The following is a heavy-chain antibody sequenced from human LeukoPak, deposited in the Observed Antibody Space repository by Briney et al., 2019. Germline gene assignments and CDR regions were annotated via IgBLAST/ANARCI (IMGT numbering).Heavy chain of an antibody. J-gene: IGHJ4*02. D-gene: IGHD2-21*02. CDR2: INPNSGGT. CDR1: GYTFTGYY. Sequence: ASVKVSCKASGYTFTGYYMHWVRRAPGQGLEWVGWINPNSGGTNYAQKFQGRVTMTRDTSISTAYMELSRLRSDDTAVYYCARGCGGDCYKYDYWGQGTLVTVSS. V-gene: IGHV1-2*02. CDR3: ARGCGGDCYKYDY.